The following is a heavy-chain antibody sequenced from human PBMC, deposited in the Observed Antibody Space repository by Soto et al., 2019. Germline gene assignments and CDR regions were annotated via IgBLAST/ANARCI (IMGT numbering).Heavy chain of an antibody. CDR3: PRTPGVVRGPQDY. CDR2: ISAYNGNT. V-gene: IGHV1-18*01. CDR1: GYTFTSYG. D-gene: IGHD3-10*01. Sequence: QVQLVQSGAEVKKPGASVKVSCKASGYTFTSYGISWVRQAPGQGLEWMGWISAYNGNTNYAQKHQGRVTMTPDTTTSRAYRELASLSSADTAAYSCPRTPGVVRGPQDYWAQGTLVTVSS. J-gene: IGHJ4*02.